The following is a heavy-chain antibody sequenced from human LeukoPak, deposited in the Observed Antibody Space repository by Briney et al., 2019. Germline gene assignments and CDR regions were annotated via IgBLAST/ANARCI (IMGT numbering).Heavy chain of an antibody. CDR1: GFTFSDYY. Sequence: GGSLRLSCAASGFTFSDYYMSWIRQAPGKGLEWLSYISSSGSTIYYADSVKGRFTISRDNSKNTLYLQMNSLRAEDTAVYYCARGGTGYSSGWSTSDAFDIWGQGTMVTVSS. V-gene: IGHV3-11*04. J-gene: IGHJ3*02. CDR3: ARGGTGYSSGWSTSDAFDI. D-gene: IGHD6-19*01. CDR2: ISSSGSTI.